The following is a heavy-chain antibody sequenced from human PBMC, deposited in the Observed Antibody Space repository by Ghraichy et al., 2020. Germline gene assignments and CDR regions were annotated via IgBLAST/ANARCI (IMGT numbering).Heavy chain of an antibody. V-gene: IGHV4-59*01. D-gene: IGHD3-3*01. J-gene: IGHJ6*02. CDR2: IYYSGST. CDR3: ARDSITAFWSGQGKKYYYGMDV. CDR1: GGSISSYY. Sequence: SQTLSLTCTVSGGSISSYYWSWIRQPPGKGLEWIGYIYYSGSTNYNPSLKGRVAISVGTSKNHFSLKLRSVTAADTAGYYCARDSITAFWSGQGKKYYYGMDVWGQGTTATVSS.